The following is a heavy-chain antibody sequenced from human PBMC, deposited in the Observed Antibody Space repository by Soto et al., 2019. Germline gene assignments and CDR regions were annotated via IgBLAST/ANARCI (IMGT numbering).Heavy chain of an antibody. Sequence: GGSLRLSCAASGFTFSSYGMHWVRQAPGKGLEWVAVIWYDGSNKYYADSVKGRFTISRDNSKNTLYLQMNSLRAEDTAVYYCARDTGAGDYYYYRMDVWGQGTTVTVSS. J-gene: IGHJ6*02. V-gene: IGHV3-33*01. CDR2: IWYDGSNK. CDR1: GFTFSSYG. CDR3: ARDTGAGDYYYYRMDV. D-gene: IGHD3-10*01.